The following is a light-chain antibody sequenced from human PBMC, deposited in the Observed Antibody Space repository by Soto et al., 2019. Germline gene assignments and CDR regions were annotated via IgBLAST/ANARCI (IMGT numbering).Light chain of an antibody. CDR3: TSFSSSTSLYV. V-gene: IGLV2-14*01. CDR2: QVT. Sequence: QSVLTQPASVSGSLGQSITISCTGTTRDIAGYNYISWYQQLPGKAPKLMIYQVTIRPSGISNRFSGSKSGNTASLTISGLQAEDEADYYCTSFSSSTSLYVFSTGTKVTVL. J-gene: IGLJ1*01. CDR1: TRDIAGYNY.